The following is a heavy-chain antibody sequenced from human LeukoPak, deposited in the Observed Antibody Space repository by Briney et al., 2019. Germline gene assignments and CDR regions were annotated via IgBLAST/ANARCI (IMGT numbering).Heavy chain of an antibody. V-gene: IGHV3-74*01. Sequence: GGSLRLSCAASGFIFSSYWMHWVRHAPGKGLAWVSRINTDGSSTSYADSVKGRFTIPRDNARNSLNLQMNSLRAEDTAVYYCARGDPDISFGVAGEAFDIWGQGTMVTVSS. CDR3: ARGDPDISFGVAGEAFDI. CDR2: INTDGSST. CDR1: GFIFSSYW. D-gene: IGHD3-3*01. J-gene: IGHJ3*02.